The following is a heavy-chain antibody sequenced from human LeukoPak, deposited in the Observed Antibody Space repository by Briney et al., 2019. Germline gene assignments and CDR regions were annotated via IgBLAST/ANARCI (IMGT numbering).Heavy chain of an antibody. CDR2: IKEDGTET. V-gene: IGHV3-7*03. Sequence: GGSLRHSCAASGFTFSNYWMTWVRQAPGKGLEWVANIKEDGTETYYVDSVKGRFTISRDNAKNSLYLQMNSLRVEDTAVYYCAKEGRSLQTYWGQGTLVTVSS. CDR3: AKEGRSLQTY. CDR1: GFTFSNYW. D-gene: IGHD5-24*01. J-gene: IGHJ4*02.